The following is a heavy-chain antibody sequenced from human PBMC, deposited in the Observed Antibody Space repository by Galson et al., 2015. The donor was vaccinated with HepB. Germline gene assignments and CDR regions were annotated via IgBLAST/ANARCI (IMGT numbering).Heavy chain of an antibody. CDR2: MSPKSGDT. D-gene: IGHD2-8*02. CDR1: GYSFTSYD. V-gene: IGHV1-8*01. J-gene: IGHJ6*03. CDR3: ARRFCTGGGACFKAYYYMDV. Sequence: SVKVSCKASGYSFTSYDIHWVRQVTGQGLEWMGWMSPKSGDTGYAQKFQGRLTLTRNTSISTAYMELSSLRSEDTAVYYCARRFCTGGGACFKAYYYMDVWGKGTTVTVSS.